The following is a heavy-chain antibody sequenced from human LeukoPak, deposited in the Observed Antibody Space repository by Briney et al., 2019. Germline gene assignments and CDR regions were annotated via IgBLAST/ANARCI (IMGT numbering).Heavy chain of an antibody. Sequence: GGSLRLSCAASGFTFSSYAMSWVRQAPGKGLEWVSAISGSGGSTYYADSVKGRFSISRDNSKNTLYLQMNSLRAEDTAVYYCAKDLGGLIIAADDWGQGTLVTVSS. J-gene: IGHJ4*02. CDR2: ISGSGGST. CDR1: GFTFSSYA. D-gene: IGHD6-25*01. CDR3: AKDLGGLIIAADD. V-gene: IGHV3-23*01.